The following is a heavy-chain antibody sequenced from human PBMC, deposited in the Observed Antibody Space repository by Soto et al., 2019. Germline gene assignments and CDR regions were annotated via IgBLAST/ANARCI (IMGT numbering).Heavy chain of an antibody. V-gene: IGHV4-39*01. J-gene: IGHJ4*02. D-gene: IGHD1-26*01. Sequence: SETLSLTCTVSGDSISGSNFYWAWIRQPPGKGLEWIGSINYSGITYYNPSLKSRLTISVDTSKNQFSLKLSSVTAADTAVYKCVRLRTRPGATGEFDSWGQGPMLTLST. CDR1: GDSISGSNFY. CDR2: INYSGIT. CDR3: VRLRTRPGATGEFDS.